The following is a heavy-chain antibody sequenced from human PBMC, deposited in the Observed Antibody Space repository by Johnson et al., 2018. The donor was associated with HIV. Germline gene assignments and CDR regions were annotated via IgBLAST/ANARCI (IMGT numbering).Heavy chain of an antibody. CDR3: AKIKGSSDAFDI. CDR2: ISYDGSNK. Sequence: VQLVESGGGVVQPGQSLRLSCAASGLTFSSYGMHWVRPAPGKGLEWVALISYDGSNKYYADSVKGRFTISRDNSKNTLYLQMNSLRAEDTAVYYCAKIKGSSDAFDIWGQGTMVTVSS. D-gene: IGHD6-6*01. CDR1: GLTFSSYG. J-gene: IGHJ3*02. V-gene: IGHV3-30*18.